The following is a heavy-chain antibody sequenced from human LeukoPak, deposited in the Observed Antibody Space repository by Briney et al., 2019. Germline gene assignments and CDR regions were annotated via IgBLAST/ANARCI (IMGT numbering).Heavy chain of an antibody. V-gene: IGHV4-39*07. CDR2: IYYSGST. CDR1: GGSISSSSYY. Sequence: PSETLSLTCTVSGGSISSSSYYWGWIRQPPGKGLEWIGSIYYSGSTYYNPSLKSRVTISVDTSKNQFSLKLSSVTAADTAVYFCARDGNVERPYDSWGQGTLVTVSP. D-gene: IGHD1-26*01. J-gene: IGHJ4*02. CDR3: ARDGNVERPYDS.